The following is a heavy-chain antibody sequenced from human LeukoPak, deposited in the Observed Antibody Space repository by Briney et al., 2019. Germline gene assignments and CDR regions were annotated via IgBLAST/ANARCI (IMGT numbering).Heavy chain of an antibody. J-gene: IGHJ4*02. CDR2: IKSKTDGGTT. V-gene: IGHV3-15*01. CDR3: TTGVDTAMVNIDY. CDR1: GFSFSSYW. Sequence: PGGSLRLSCAASGFSFSSYWMSWVRQAPGKGLEWVGRIKSKTDGGTTDYAAPVKGRFTISRDGSKNTLYLQMNSLKTEDTAVYYCTTGVDTAMVNIDYWGQGTLVTVSS. D-gene: IGHD5-18*01.